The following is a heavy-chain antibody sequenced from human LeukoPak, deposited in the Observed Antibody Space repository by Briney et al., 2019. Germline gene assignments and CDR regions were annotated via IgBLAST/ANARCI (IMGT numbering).Heavy chain of an antibody. CDR3: AKAANGYSYGPLYYGMDV. D-gene: IGHD5-18*01. CDR1: GFTFDGYA. J-gene: IGHJ6*02. CDR2: ISWNSGSI. V-gene: IGHV3-9*01. Sequence: GGSLRLSCAASGFTFDGYAMHWVRQAPGKGLEWVSGISWNSGSIGYADSVKGRFTISRDNAKNSLYLQMNSLRAEDTALYYCAKAANGYSYGPLYYGMDVWGQGTTVTVSS.